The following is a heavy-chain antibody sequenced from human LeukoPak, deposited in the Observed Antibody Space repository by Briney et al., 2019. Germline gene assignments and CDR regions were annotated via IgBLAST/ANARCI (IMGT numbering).Heavy chain of an antibody. D-gene: IGHD3-16*01. CDR1: GFTFSSYS. CDR2: ISSSSSYI. CDR3: AREGHMITFGGVDY. Sequence: PGGSLRLSCAASGFTFSSYSMNWVRQAPGKGLEWVSSISSSSSYIYYADSVKGRFTISRDNAKNSLYLQMNSLRAEDTAVYYCAREGHMITFGGVDYWGQGTLVTVSS. V-gene: IGHV3-21*01. J-gene: IGHJ4*02.